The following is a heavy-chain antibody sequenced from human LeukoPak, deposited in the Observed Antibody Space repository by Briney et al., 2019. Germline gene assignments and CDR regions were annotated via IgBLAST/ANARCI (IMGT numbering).Heavy chain of an antibody. CDR2: INPNSGGT. V-gene: IGHV1-2*02. D-gene: IGHD4-23*01. Sequence: GASVKVSCEASGYTFTGYYMHWVRQAPGQGLEWMGWINPNSGGTNYAQKFRGRVTITRDTTISTAYMELSRLRSDDTAVYYCASTVVTSYGMDVWGQGTTVTVSS. CDR3: ASTVVTSYGMDV. J-gene: IGHJ6*02. CDR1: GYTFTGYY.